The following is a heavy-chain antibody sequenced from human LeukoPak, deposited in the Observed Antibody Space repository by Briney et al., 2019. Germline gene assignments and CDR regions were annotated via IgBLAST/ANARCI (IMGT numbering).Heavy chain of an antibody. CDR1: GFSLSTSGMC. Sequence: SGPALVKPTQTLTLTCTFSGFSLSTSGMCVSWIRQPPGKALEWLALIDWDDDKYYSTSLKTRLTISKDTSKNQVVLTMTSMDPVDTATYYCARAASSSLEFDYWGQGTLVTVSS. J-gene: IGHJ4*02. CDR2: IDWDDDK. V-gene: IGHV2-70*01. CDR3: ARAASSSLEFDY. D-gene: IGHD6-13*01.